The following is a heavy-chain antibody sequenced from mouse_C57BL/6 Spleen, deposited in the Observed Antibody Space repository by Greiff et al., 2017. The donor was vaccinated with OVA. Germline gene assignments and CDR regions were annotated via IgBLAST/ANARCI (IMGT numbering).Heavy chain of an antibody. D-gene: IGHD2-1*01. Sequence: VQLQQSGPELVKPGASVKIPCKASGYTFTDYNMDWVKQSHGKSLEWIGDINPNNGGTIYNQKFKGKATLTVDKSSSTAYMELRSLTSEDTAVYYCARGGRNYLYYAMDYWGQGTSVTVSS. J-gene: IGHJ4*01. CDR2: INPNNGGT. CDR1: GYTFTDYN. V-gene: IGHV1-18*01. CDR3: ARGGRNYLYYAMDY.